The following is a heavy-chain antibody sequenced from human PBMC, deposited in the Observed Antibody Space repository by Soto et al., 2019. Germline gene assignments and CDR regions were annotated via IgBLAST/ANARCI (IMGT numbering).Heavy chain of an antibody. CDR3: AKDSELLWFGELFDY. Sequence: GGSLRLSCAASGFTFSSYAMSWVRQAPGKGLEWVSAISGSGGSTYYADSVKGRFTISRDNSKNTLYLQRNSLRAEDTAVYYCAKDSELLWFGELFDYWGQGTLVTVSS. CDR2: ISGSGGST. J-gene: IGHJ4*02. D-gene: IGHD3-10*01. V-gene: IGHV3-23*01. CDR1: GFTFSSYA.